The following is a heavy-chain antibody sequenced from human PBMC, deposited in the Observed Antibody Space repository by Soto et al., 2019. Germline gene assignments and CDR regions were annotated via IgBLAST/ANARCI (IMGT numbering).Heavy chain of an antibody. Sequence: SETLSLTCTVSGGSISSYYWSWIRQPPGKGLEWIGYIYYSGSTNYNPSLKSRVTIAVDTSKNQFSLKLSSVTAADTAVYYCAREGYYDSSGEFDYWGQGTLVTVSS. CDR1: GGSISSYY. J-gene: IGHJ4*02. V-gene: IGHV4-59*01. CDR3: AREGYYDSSGEFDY. D-gene: IGHD3-22*01. CDR2: IYYSGST.